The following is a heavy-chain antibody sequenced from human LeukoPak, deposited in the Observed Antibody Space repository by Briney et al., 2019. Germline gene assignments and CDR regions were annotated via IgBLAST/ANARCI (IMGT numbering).Heavy chain of an antibody. Sequence: ASVKVSRKASGYTFTSYGISWGRQAPGQGLEWMGWISAYNGNTNYAQKLQGRVTMTTDTSTSTAYMELRSLRSDDTAVYYCAREGDSSGYYPYYFDYWGQGTLVTVSS. V-gene: IGHV1-18*01. CDR2: ISAYNGNT. CDR3: AREGDSSGYYPYYFDY. D-gene: IGHD3-22*01. CDR1: GYTFTSYG. J-gene: IGHJ4*02.